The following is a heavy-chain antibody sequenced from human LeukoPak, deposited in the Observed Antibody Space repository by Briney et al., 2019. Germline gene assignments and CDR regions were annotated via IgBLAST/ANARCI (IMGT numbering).Heavy chain of an antibody. Sequence: PSETLSLTCDVPGGSFSGYLWSWICQSPGKGLEWIGEVNYRGSPNYNPSLESRVTISVDTSKNQLSLKLTSVTAADTALYYCSRSGLTGMREYERADYYYYGMDLWGQGTAVTVFS. V-gene: IGHV4-34*01. CDR2: VNYRGSP. D-gene: IGHD3-16*01. J-gene: IGHJ6*02. CDR3: SRSGLTGMREYERADYYYYGMDL. CDR1: GGSFSGYL.